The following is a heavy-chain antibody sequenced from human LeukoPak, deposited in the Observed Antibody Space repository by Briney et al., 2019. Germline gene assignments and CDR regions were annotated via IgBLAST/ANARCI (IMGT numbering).Heavy chain of an antibody. CDR2: INPNSGGT. D-gene: IGHD2-2*01. CDR1: GYTFTGYY. J-gene: IGHJ3*02. Sequence: ASVKVSCKASGYTFTGYYMHWVRQAPGQGLEWMGWINPNSGGTNYAQKFQGRVTMTRDTSISTAYMELSRLRSDDTAVYYCARDWGWEYQLLIDAFDIWGQGTMVTVSS. CDR3: ARDWGWEYQLLIDAFDI. V-gene: IGHV1-2*02.